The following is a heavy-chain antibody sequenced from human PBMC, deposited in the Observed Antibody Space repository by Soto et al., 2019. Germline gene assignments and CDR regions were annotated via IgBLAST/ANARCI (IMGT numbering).Heavy chain of an antibody. CDR2: ISWNSGSI. CDR3: AKDVLRYFDWLLYNWFDP. CDR1: GFTFDDYA. V-gene: IGHV3-9*01. D-gene: IGHD3-9*01. J-gene: IGHJ5*02. Sequence: GGSLRLSCVASGFTFDDYAMHWVRQAPGKGLEWVSGISWNSGSIGYADSVKGRFTISRDNAKNSLYLQMNSLRAEDTALYYCAKDVLRYFDWLLYNWFDPWGQGTLVTVSS.